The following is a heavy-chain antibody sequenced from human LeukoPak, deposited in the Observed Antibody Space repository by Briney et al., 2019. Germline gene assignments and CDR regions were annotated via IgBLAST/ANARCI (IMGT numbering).Heavy chain of an antibody. Sequence: ASVKVSCKTSGYTFTIYGISWVRQAPGQGLEWMGWISGYNGNTNYAQKFQDRVTMTTDTFTTTVYMELTSLRSDDTAVYYCARDNSSSTRENWGQGTLVTVSS. CDR2: ISGYNGNT. CDR1: GYTFTIYG. D-gene: IGHD6-6*01. V-gene: IGHV1-18*01. J-gene: IGHJ1*01. CDR3: ARDNSSSTREN.